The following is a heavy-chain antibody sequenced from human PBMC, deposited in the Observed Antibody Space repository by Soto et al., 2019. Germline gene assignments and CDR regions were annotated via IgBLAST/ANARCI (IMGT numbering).Heavy chain of an antibody. CDR3: AVGGIDYYDSSGYLDY. V-gene: IGHV3-23*01. CDR2: ISGSGGST. D-gene: IGHD3-22*01. CDR1: GFTLSSYA. J-gene: IGHJ4*02. Sequence: GGSLRLSCAATGFTLSSYAMSWVRQAPGKGLEWVSAISGSGGSTYYADSVKGRFTISRDNSKNTLYLQMNSLRAEDTAVYYCAVGGIDYYDSSGYLDYWGQGTLVTVSS.